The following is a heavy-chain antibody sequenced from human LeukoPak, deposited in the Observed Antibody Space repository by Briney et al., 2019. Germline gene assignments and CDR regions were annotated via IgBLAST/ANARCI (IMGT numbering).Heavy chain of an antibody. J-gene: IGHJ4*02. CDR2: MNSDSGAT. V-gene: IGHV1-2*02. Sequence: ASVKVSCKASGYTFTGYYIRWVRQAPGQGLECLGWMNSDSGATNYVQKFQGRVTMTRDTSISTAYMELSRLRSDDTAVYYCAREGAAAGDLDYWGQGTLVTVSS. CDR1: GYTFTGYY. CDR3: AREGAAAGDLDY. D-gene: IGHD6-13*01.